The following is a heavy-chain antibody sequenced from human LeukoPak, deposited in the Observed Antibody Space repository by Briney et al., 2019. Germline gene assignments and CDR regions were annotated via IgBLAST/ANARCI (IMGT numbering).Heavy chain of an antibody. D-gene: IGHD3-16*01. CDR2: INHSGST. CDR1: GGSFSGYY. V-gene: IGHV4-34*01. Sequence: SETLSLTCAVYGGSFSGYYWSWIRQPPGKGLEWIGEINHSGSTNYNPSLKSRVTLSVDTSKNQFSLKLSSVTAADTAVYYCAARGLFTFDYWGQGTLVTVSS. J-gene: IGHJ4*02. CDR3: AARGLFTFDY.